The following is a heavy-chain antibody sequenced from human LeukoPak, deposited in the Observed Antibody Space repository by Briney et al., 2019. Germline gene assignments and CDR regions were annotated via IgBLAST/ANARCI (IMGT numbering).Heavy chain of an antibody. V-gene: IGHV3-21*04. J-gene: IGHJ3*02. Sequence: GGSLRLSCAASGFTFSSYCMNWVRQAPGKGLEWVSSISSSSSFVYHADSVRGRFTISRDNAKNSLYLQMNSLRAEDTALYYCAKDVGVAAARDAFDIWGQGTMITVSS. CDR1: GFTFSSYC. CDR3: AKDVGVAAARDAFDI. D-gene: IGHD6-13*01. CDR2: ISSSSSFV.